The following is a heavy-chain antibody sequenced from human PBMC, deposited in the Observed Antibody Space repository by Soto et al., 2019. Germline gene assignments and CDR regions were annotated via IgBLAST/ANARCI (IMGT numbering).Heavy chain of an antibody. Sequence: EVQLLESGGKLVQPGGSLTLSCAASGFTFSTYAMAWVRQAPGKGLEWVSGVSASGLNTDYADPVKGRFYISRDNSKNTVSLHMNSLRDEDTGLYYCAKDRPRRSSGSCFDYWGQGTPVTVSS. CDR2: VSASGLNT. D-gene: IGHD1-26*01. V-gene: IGHV3-23*01. CDR1: GFTFSTYA. CDR3: AKDRPRRSSGSCFDY. J-gene: IGHJ4*02.